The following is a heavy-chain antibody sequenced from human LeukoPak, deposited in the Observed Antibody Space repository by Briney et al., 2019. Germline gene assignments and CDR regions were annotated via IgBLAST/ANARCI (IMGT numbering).Heavy chain of an antibody. J-gene: IGHJ5*02. D-gene: IGHD2-15*01. CDR2: IYYSGST. V-gene: IGHV4-59*01. CDR3: ARGSPVVAATRDWFDP. CDR1: GGSISSYY. Sequence: KASETLSLTCTVSGGSISSYYWSWIRQPPGKGLEWIGYIYYSGSTNYNPSLKSRVTISVDTSKNQFSLKLSSVTAADTAVYYCARGSPVVAATRDWFDPWGQGTLVTVSS.